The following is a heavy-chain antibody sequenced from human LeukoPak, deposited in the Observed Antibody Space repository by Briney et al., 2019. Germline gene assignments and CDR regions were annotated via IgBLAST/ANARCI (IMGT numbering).Heavy chain of an antibody. Sequence: PSETLSLTCAVYGGSFSGYYWSWIRQPPGNGLEWIGEINHSGSTNYNPSLKSRVTISVDTSKNQFSLKLSSVTAADTAVYYCARGVQGTIAVAGTGWFDPWGQGTLVTVSS. CDR1: GGSFSGYY. CDR3: ARGVQGTIAVAGTGWFDP. V-gene: IGHV4-34*01. J-gene: IGHJ5*02. CDR2: INHSGST. D-gene: IGHD6-19*01.